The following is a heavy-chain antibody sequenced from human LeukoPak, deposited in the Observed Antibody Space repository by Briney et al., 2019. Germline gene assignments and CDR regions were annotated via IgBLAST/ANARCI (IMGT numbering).Heavy chain of an antibody. J-gene: IGHJ4*02. CDR1: GGSISSSSYY. D-gene: IGHD4-17*01. CDR2: IYYSGST. CDR3: AREDAVTTSGDY. Sequence: SETLSLTCTVSGGSISSSSYYWGWIRQPPGKGLEWIGSIYYSGSTYYNPSLKSRVTISVDTSKNQFSLKLSSVTAADTAVYFCAREDAVTTSGDYWGQGTLVTVSS. V-gene: IGHV4-39*02.